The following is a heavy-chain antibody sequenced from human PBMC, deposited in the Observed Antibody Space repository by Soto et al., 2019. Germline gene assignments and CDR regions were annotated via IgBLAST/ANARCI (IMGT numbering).Heavy chain of an antibody. Sequence: VASVKVSCKASGYTFTGYYMHWVRQAPGQGLEWMGWINPNSGGTNYAQKFQGWVTMTRDTPISTAYMELSRLRSDDTAVYYCSRDGYGAPVYYGMDVWGQGTTVTVSS. D-gene: IGHD4-17*01. V-gene: IGHV1-2*04. J-gene: IGHJ6*02. CDR3: SRDGYGAPVYYGMDV. CDR2: INPNSGGT. CDR1: GYTFTGYY.